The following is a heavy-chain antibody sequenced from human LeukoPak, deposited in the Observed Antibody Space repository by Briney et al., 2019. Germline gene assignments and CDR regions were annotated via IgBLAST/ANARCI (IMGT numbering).Heavy chain of an antibody. CDR2: IYYSGST. J-gene: IGHJ4*02. D-gene: IGHD1-26*01. CDR1: GGSINSYY. CDR3: ARDDGSRSYSVY. V-gene: IGHV4-59*01. Sequence: KSSETLSLTCTVSGGSINSYYWSWIRQPPGKGLEWIGYIYYSGSTNYTPSLKSRVTISVDTSKTQFSLKLSSVTAADTAVYYCARDDGSRSYSVYWGQGTLVTVSS.